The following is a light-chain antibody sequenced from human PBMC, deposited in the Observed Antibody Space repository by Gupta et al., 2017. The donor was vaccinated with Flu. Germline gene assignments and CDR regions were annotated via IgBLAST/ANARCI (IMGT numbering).Light chain of an antibody. CDR2: GAS. V-gene: IGKV3-15*01. J-gene: IGKJ4*01. CDR3: QQYNNWPPLT. Sequence: IEVTQSPATLSVSPGERATLPCRASQSVSSNLAWYQQKPGQAPRRLIYGASTRATGIPARFSGSGSGTEFTLTISSLQSEDFAVYYCQQYNNWPPLTFGGGTKVEIK. CDR1: QSVSSN.